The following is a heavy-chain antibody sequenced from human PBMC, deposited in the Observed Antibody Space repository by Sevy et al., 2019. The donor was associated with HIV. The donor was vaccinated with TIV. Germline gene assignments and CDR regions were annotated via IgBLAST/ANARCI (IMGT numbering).Heavy chain of an antibody. CDR3: ARDKTILEGRYGMDV. D-gene: IGHD3-3*01. CDR2: ISSGSGFI. J-gene: IGHJ6*02. V-gene: IGHV3-21*01. CDR1: GFTFSSYN. Sequence: GGSLRLSCAASGFTFSSYNMNWFRQAPGKGLEWVSSISSGSGFIYYADSLKGRITISRDNAKNSPYLQMNSLRAEDTAVYYCARDKTILEGRYGMDVWGQGTTVTVSS.